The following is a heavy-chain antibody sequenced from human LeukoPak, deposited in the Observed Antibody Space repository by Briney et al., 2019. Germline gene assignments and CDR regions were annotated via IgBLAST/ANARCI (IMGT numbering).Heavy chain of an antibody. CDR1: GITFSDAW. J-gene: IGHJ3*01. CDR2: IRNKANSYTT. V-gene: IGHV3-72*01. D-gene: IGHD5-12*01. Sequence: GGSLRLSCTTSGITFSDAWMSWVRQAPGKGLEWVGRIRNKANSYTTEYVASVKGRFTISRDDSKNSLSLQMNGLKTEDTAMYYCASNVDSGVDVWGQGKMVTVSS. CDR3: ASNVDSGVDV.